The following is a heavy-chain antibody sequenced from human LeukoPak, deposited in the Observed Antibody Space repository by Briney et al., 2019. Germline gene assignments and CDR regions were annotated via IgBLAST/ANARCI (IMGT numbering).Heavy chain of an antibody. CDR2: ISGSGGSI. CDR1: AFTFSTYA. CDR3: AKGYSSSWYFFDY. D-gene: IGHD6-13*01. V-gene: IGHV3-23*01. J-gene: IGHJ4*02. Sequence: GGSLRLSCAASAFTFSTYAMSWVRQAPGKGLEWVSDISGSGGSIYYADSVKGRFTISRDNSKNTLYLQMNSLRAEDTAVYYCAKGYSSSWYFFDYWGQGTLVTVSS.